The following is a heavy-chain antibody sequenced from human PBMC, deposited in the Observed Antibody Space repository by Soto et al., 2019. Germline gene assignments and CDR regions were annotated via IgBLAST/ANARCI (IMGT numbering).Heavy chain of an antibody. CDR2: IFPGDSNT. Sequence: PGESLKISCKASGYSFTNYWIGWVRQMPGKGLEWMGIIFPGDSNTRYSPSFQGKVAISADKTITTAYMHWSSLKASDTAMYYCARSRMGSGWYYIQHWGQGTLVTVSP. D-gene: IGHD6-19*01. V-gene: IGHV5-51*01. CDR3: ARSRMGSGWYYIQH. J-gene: IGHJ1*01. CDR1: GYSFTNYW.